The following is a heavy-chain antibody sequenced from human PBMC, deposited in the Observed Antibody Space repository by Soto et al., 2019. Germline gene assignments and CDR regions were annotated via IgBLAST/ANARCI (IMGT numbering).Heavy chain of an antibody. D-gene: IGHD1-1*01. CDR2: MSTYTGDT. V-gene: IGHV1-18*01. CDR1: GYSFTVYG. J-gene: IGHJ5*02. Sequence: QVQLVQSGAEVKKPGASVKVSCKTFGYSFTVYGISWVRQAPGQVLEWMGWMSTYTGDTNYARKFRGRVTMTTNISTSTASMELRSLTSDDTAVYYCARDPGGATGFDPWGQGTPVIVST. CDR3: ARDPGGATGFDP.